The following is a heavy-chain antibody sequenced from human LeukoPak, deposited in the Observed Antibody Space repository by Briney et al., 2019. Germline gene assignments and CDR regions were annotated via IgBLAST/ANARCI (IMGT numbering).Heavy chain of an antibody. CDR3: ARREESGSYYFDY. J-gene: IGHJ4*02. Sequence: GESLKISCKGSGYSFTSYWIGWVRQMPGKDLEWMGIIYPGDSDTRYSPSFQGQVTISADKSISTAYLQWSSLRASDTAMYYCARREESGSYYFDYWGQGTLVAVSS. D-gene: IGHD1-26*01. CDR1: GYSFTSYW. V-gene: IGHV5-51*01. CDR2: IYPGDSDT.